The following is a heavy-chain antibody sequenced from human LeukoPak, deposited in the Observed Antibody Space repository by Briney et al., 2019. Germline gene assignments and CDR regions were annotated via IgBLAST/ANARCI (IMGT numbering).Heavy chain of an antibody. V-gene: IGHV1-24*01. J-gene: IGHJ4*02. CDR2: FDPEHGET. Sequence: ASVKVSCKVSGYTLTELSMHWVRQAPGKGREWMGGFDPEHGETVYAQKFQGRLTMTEDTSTHPAYMELSSLRSDDTAVYYCATDPVGYCNADGCYSVDYWGQGTLVTVSS. D-gene: IGHD2-15*01. CDR3: ATDPVGYCNADGCYSVDY. CDR1: GYTLTELS.